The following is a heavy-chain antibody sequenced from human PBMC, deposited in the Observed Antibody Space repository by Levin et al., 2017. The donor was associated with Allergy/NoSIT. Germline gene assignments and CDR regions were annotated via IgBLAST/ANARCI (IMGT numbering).Heavy chain of an antibody. CDR2: INPNSGGT. Sequence: ASVKVSCKASGYTFTGYYMHWVRQAPGQGLEWMGRINPNSGGTNYAQKFQGRVTMTRDTSISTAYMELSRLRSDDTAVYYCARVTWELPPSEFDYWGQGTLVTVSS. CDR3: ARVTWELPPSEFDY. D-gene: IGHD1-26*01. V-gene: IGHV1-2*06. CDR1: GYTFTGYY. J-gene: IGHJ4*02.